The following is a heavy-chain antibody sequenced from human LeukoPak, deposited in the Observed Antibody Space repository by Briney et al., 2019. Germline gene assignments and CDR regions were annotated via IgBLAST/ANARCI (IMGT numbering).Heavy chain of an antibody. CDR3: AKDLSSSWYFPFDY. V-gene: IGHV3-23*01. CDR2: ISDGGGST. CDR1: GFTFSSYA. D-gene: IGHD6-13*01. J-gene: IGHJ4*02. Sequence: GGSLRLSCAASGFTFSSYAMSWVRQAPGKGLEWVSGISDGGGSTYYADSVRGRFTISRDNSKNTLYLQMNSLRAEDTAVYYCAKDLSSSWYFPFDYWGQGTLVTVSS.